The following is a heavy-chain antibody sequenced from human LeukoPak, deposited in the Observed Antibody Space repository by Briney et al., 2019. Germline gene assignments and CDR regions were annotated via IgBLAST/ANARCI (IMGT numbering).Heavy chain of an antibody. J-gene: IGHJ4*02. CDR2: ISWNSGSI. Sequence: GGSLRLSCAASGFTFDDYAMHWVRQAPGKGLEWVSGISWNSGSIGYADSVKGRFAISRDNAKNSLYLQMNSLRAEDTALYYCAKDNQGGSGCNYFDYWGQGTLVTVSS. V-gene: IGHV3-9*01. CDR1: GFTFDDYA. D-gene: IGHD6-19*01. CDR3: AKDNQGGSGCNYFDY.